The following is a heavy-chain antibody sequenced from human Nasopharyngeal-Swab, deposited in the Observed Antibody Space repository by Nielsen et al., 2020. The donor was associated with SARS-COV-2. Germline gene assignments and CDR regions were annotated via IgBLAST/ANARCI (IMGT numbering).Heavy chain of an antibody. D-gene: IGHD6-19*01. V-gene: IGHV3-7*01. Sequence: GESLKISCAASGFSFSNSWMSWVRQAPGKGLEWVANIKQDGSEKYYVDSVKGRFTISRDNAKNSLYLQMNSLRAEDTAVYYCARDRKSSGWYDDWGQGTLVTVSS. J-gene: IGHJ5*02. CDR2: IKQDGSEK. CDR3: ARDRKSSGWYDD. CDR1: GFSFSNSW.